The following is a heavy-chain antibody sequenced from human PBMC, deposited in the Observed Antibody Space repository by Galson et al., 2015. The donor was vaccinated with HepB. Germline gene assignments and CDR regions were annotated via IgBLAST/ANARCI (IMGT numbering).Heavy chain of an antibody. CDR3: AHWLVREYYFDY. CDR1: GDSVSSNSAA. CDR2: TYYRSKWYN. V-gene: IGHV6-1*01. Sequence: CAISGDSVSSNSAAWNWIRQSPSRGLEWLGRTYYRSKWYNDYAVSVKSRITINPDTSKNQFSLQLNSVTPEDTAVYYCAHWLVREYYFDYWGQGTLVTVSS. D-gene: IGHD6-19*01. J-gene: IGHJ4*02.